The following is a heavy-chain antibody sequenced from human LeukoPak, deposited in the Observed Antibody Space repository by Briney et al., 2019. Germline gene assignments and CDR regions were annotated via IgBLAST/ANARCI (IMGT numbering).Heavy chain of an antibody. V-gene: IGHV1-2*02. CDR3: ARGDPERGFRDSSGNWFDP. D-gene: IGHD3-22*01. CDR2: INPNSGGT. Sequence: ASVKVSCKASGYTFTGYYMHWVRQAPGQGLERMGWINPNSGGTNYAQKFQGRVTMTRDTSISTAYMELSRLRSDDTAVYCCARGDPERGFRDSSGNWFDPWGQGTLVTVSS. CDR1: GYTFTGYY. J-gene: IGHJ5*02.